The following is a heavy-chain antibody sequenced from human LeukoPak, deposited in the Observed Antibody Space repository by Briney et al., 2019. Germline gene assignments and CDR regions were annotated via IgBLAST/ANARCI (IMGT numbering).Heavy chain of an antibody. Sequence: SGGSLRLSCAASGFTFSSYWMHWVRQAPGKGLVWVSRINSDGSSTSYADSVKGRFTISRDNAKNTLYLQMNSLRAEDTAVYYCARDGHYYGSGSYYSWGVGYYYYMDVWGKGTTVTISS. D-gene: IGHD3-10*01. CDR2: INSDGSST. CDR3: ARDGHYYGSGSYYSWGVGYYYYMDV. J-gene: IGHJ6*03. CDR1: GFTFSSYW. V-gene: IGHV3-74*01.